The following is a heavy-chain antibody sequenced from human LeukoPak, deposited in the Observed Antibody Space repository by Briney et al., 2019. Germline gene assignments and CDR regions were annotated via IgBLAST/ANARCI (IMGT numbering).Heavy chain of an antibody. Sequence: SETLSLTCAVYGGSFSVYYWSWIRQPPGKGLEWIGEINHSGSTNYNPSLKSRVTISVDTSKNQFSLKLSSVTAADTAVYYCARGVAGTRPPFDYWGQGTLVTVSS. V-gene: IGHV4-34*01. CDR3: ARGVAGTRPPFDY. CDR1: GGSFSVYY. J-gene: IGHJ4*02. CDR2: INHSGST. D-gene: IGHD6-19*01.